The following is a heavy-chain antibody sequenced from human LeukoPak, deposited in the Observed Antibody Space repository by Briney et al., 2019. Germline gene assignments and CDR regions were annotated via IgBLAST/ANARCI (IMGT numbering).Heavy chain of an antibody. Sequence: GGSLRLSCAISGFTFDDYDMGWVRHAPGKGLEWVTGINWNGDSTGYADSVKGRFTISRDNAKNSLFLQMNSLRAEDTALYYCARAKVTIDYYYYMDVWGKGTTVTVSS. V-gene: IGHV3-20*04. CDR2: INWNGDST. J-gene: IGHJ6*03. CDR1: GFTFDDYD. D-gene: IGHD2-15*01. CDR3: ARAKVTIDYYYYMDV.